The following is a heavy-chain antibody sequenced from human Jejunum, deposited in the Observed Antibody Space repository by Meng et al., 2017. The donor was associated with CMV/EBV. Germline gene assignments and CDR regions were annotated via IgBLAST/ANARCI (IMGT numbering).Heavy chain of an antibody. J-gene: IGHJ4*02. CDR3: ARKQWEPDY. D-gene: IGHD1-26*01. CDR1: GYDFGDYG. Sequence: KFSCKTSGYDFGDYGISWVRQAPGQGLEWIGWVSSYTDNTKYAPKFQGRVTMTADASTTTAHLELRSLRSDDTAVYYCARKQWEPDYWGQGTLVTSPQ. V-gene: IGHV1-18*01. CDR2: VSSYTDNT.